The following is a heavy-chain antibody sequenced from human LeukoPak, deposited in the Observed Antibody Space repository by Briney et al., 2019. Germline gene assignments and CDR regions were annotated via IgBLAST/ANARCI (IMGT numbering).Heavy chain of an antibody. V-gene: IGHV3-66*01. Sequence: GGSLRLSCAASGFTVSSNYMSWVRQAPGKGLEWVSVIYSGGSTYYADSVKGRFTISRDNSKNTLYLQMNSLRAEDTAVYYCARGYCSGGSCYDDPWGQGTLVTVSS. CDR1: GFTVSSNY. CDR3: ARGYCSGGSCYDDP. J-gene: IGHJ5*02. D-gene: IGHD2-15*01. CDR2: IYSGGST.